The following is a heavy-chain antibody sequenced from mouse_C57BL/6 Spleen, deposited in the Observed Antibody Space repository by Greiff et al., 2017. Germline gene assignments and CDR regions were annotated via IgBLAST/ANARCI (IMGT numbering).Heavy chain of an antibody. CDR1: GYSFTGYY. CDR3: ARRGYSNYFDY. J-gene: IGHJ2*01. Sequence: VQLQQSGPELVKPGASVKISCKASGYSFTGYYMNWVKQSPEQSLEWIGEINPSTGGTTYNQKFKAKATLTVDKSSSTAYMQLKSLTSEDSAVYYCARRGYSNYFDYWGQGTTRTVTS. D-gene: IGHD2-5*01. CDR2: INPSTGGT. V-gene: IGHV1-42*01.